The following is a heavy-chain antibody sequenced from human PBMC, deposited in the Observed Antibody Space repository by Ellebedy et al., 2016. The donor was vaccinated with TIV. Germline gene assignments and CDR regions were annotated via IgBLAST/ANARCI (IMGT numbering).Heavy chain of an antibody. D-gene: IGHD3-22*01. J-gene: IGHJ4*02. Sequence: AASVKVSCKASGYTFTSYYMHWARQAPGQGLEWMGIINPSGGSTSYEQKFQGRVTMTRDTSTNTVYMELSSLRSEDTAVYYCARGGIVVVITPSYWGQGTLVTVSS. CDR2: INPSGGST. V-gene: IGHV1-46*01. CDR3: ARGGIVVVITPSY. CDR1: GYTFTSYY.